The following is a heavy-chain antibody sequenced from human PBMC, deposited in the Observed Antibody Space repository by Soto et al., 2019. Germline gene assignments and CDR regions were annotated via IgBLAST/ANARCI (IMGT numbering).Heavy chain of an antibody. CDR3: AIDPGWGSYRYLGY. CDR2: ISSSGSTI. CDR1: GFTFSDYY. V-gene: IGHV3-11*01. D-gene: IGHD3-16*02. J-gene: IGHJ4*02. Sequence: GGSLRLSCAASGFTFSDYYMSWIRQAPGKGLEWVSYISSSGSTIYYADSVKGRFTISRDNAKNSLYLQMNSLRAEDTAVYYCAIDPGWGSYRYLGYWGQGTLVTVSS.